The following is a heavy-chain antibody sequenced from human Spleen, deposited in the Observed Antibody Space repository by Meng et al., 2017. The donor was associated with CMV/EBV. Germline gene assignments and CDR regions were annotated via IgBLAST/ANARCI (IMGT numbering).Heavy chain of an antibody. J-gene: IGHJ4*02. V-gene: IGHV1-18*01. CDR1: GYTLSDYG. Sequence: SCKAAGYTLSDYGRSWVRQAPGQGLEWMGWISTYSGNTNYAQQCRGRVTMTIDTSTGTAYMELRSLGSDDTAMYYCAREGSGLVPLDYWGQGTLVTVSS. CDR3: AREGSGLVPLDY. D-gene: IGHD1-26*01. CDR2: ISTYSGNT.